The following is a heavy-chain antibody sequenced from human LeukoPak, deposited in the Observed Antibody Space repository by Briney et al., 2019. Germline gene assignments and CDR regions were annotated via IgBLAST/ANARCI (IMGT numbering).Heavy chain of an antibody. CDR3: ARDLRSSGYYAFDY. D-gene: IGHD3-22*01. J-gene: IGHJ4*02. CDR2: ISSSGSTI. CDR1: GFTFSSYE. Sequence: GGSLRLSCAASGFTFSSYEMNWVRQAPGKGLEWVSYISSSGSTIYYADSVKGRFTVSRDNAKNSLYLQMNSLRAEDTAVYYCARDLRSSGYYAFDYWGQGTLVTVSS. V-gene: IGHV3-48*03.